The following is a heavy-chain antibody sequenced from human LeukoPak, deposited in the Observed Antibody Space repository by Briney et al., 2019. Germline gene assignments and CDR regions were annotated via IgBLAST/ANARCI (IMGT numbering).Heavy chain of an antibody. V-gene: IGHV3-21*01. Sequence: GGSLRLSCAASGFTFSSYSMNWVRQAPGKGLEWVSSISSSSSYIYYADSVKGRFTISRDNAKNSLYLQMNSLRAEDTAVYYCARDSSSWYIRLGYWGQGTLVTVSS. CDR2: ISSSSSYI. J-gene: IGHJ4*02. CDR1: GFTFSSYS. CDR3: ARDSSSWYIRLGY. D-gene: IGHD6-13*01.